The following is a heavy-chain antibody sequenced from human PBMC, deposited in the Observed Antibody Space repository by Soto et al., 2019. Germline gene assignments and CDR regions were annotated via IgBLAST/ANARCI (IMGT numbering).Heavy chain of an antibody. J-gene: IGHJ3*02. CDR2: INAGNGNT. D-gene: IGHD5-12*01. CDR3: ARLTAEYSGYSIGNGAFDI. CDR1: GYTFTSYA. Sequence: APVKVSCKASGYTFTSYAMHWVRQAPGQRLEWMGWINAGNGNTKYSQKFQGRVTITRDTSASTAYMELSSLRSEDTAVYYCARLTAEYSGYSIGNGAFDIWGQGTMVTVSS. V-gene: IGHV1-3*01.